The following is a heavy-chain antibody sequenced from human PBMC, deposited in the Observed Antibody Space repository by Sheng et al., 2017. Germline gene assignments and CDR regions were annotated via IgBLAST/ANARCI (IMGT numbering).Heavy chain of an antibody. CDR3: ARGRAYYDFWSGYFYFDY. CDR1: GGSISSYY. CDR2: IYYSGST. J-gene: IGHJ4*02. D-gene: IGHD3-3*01. V-gene: IGHV4-59*01. Sequence: QVQLQESGPGLVKPSETLSLTCTVSGGSISSYYWSWIRQPPGKGLEWIVYIYYSGSTNYNPSLKSRVTISVDTSKNQFSLKLSSVTAADTAVYYCARGRAYYDFWSGYFYFDYWGQGTLVTVSS.